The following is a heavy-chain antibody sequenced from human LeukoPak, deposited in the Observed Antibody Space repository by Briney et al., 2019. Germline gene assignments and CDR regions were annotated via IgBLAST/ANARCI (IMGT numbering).Heavy chain of an antibody. J-gene: IGHJ6*03. D-gene: IGHD2-2*01. Sequence: PSETLSLTCTVSGGSISSYYWSWIRQPPGKGLEWIGYIYYSGSTNYNPSLKSRATISVDTSKNQFSLKLSSVTAADTAVYYCASLGSTSYDYYYYYMDVWGKGTTVTVSS. CDR3: ASLGSTSYDYYYYYMDV. CDR1: GGSISSYY. V-gene: IGHV4-59*01. CDR2: IYYSGST.